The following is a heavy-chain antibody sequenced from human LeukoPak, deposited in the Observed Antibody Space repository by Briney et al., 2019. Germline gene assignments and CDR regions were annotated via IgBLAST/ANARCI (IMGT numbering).Heavy chain of an antibody. CDR3: AKGGGYSSGPLTFWYYMDV. CDR2: IWYDGSNK. D-gene: IGHD6-25*01. V-gene: IGHV3-33*06. CDR1: GFTFSSYG. J-gene: IGHJ6*03. Sequence: GGSLRLSCAASGFTFSSYGMHWVRQAPGKGLEWVAVIWYDGSNKYYADSVKGRFTISRDNSKNTLYLQMNSLRAEDTAVYYCAKGGGYSSGPLTFWYYMDVWGKGTTVTVSS.